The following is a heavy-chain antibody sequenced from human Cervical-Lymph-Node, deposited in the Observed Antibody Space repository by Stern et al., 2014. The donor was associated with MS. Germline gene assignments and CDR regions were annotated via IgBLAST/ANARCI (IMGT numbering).Heavy chain of an antibody. D-gene: IGHD2-21*02. V-gene: IGHV2-5*02. Sequence: QITLQESGPTLVKPTQTLTLTCTFSGFSLSTSGVGVGWIRQPPGKALEWLALIYWDDDKRYSPSLKSRLTITKDTSKNQVVLTMTNMDPVDTATYYCAHSDTLAYCGGDCHTNLDFDYWGQGTLVTVSS. CDR1: GFSLSTSGVG. J-gene: IGHJ4*02. CDR3: AHSDTLAYCGGDCHTNLDFDY. CDR2: IYWDDDK.